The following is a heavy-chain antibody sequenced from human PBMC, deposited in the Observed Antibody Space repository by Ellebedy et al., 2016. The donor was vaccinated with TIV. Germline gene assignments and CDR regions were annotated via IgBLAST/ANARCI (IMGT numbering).Heavy chain of an antibody. V-gene: IGHV3-49*02. J-gene: IGHJ5*02. D-gene: IGHD1-26*01. CDR1: GFIFSNYP. CDR2: IRSEAYGGTT. Sequence: GESLKISCAASGFIFSNYPMNWVRQAPGKGLEWIGSIRSEAYGGTTEYAPSVKGRFIISRDDSKNSLHLQMNSLKNEDTAVYYCAREVRREWFDPWGQGTLVTVSS. CDR3: AREVRREWFDP.